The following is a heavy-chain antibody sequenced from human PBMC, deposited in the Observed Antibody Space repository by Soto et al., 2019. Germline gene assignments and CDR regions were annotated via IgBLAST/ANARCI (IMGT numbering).Heavy chain of an antibody. CDR2: INPDNGNT. CDR1: GYTFTRYT. D-gene: IGHD2-15*01. CDR3: ARGIATGQLDP. V-gene: IGHV1-3*01. Sequence: GASVKVSCKASGYTFTRYTMNWVRQALGQRLEWMGWINPDNGNTKSSQKFQDRVIITRDTSASTAYMDLSSLRSEDTAVYYCARGIATGQLDPWGQGTLVTVSS. J-gene: IGHJ5*02.